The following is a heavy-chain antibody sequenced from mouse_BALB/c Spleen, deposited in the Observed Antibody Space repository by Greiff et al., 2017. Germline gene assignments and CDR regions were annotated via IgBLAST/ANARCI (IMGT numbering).Heavy chain of an antibody. CDR2: ISSGGSYT. V-gene: IGHV5-6-4*01. CDR1: GFTFSSYT. J-gene: IGHJ4*01. CDR3: TRVRYGDAMDY. Sequence: EVKLVESGGGLVKPGGSLKLSCAASGFTFSSYTMSWVRQTPEKRLEWVATISSGGSYTYYPDSVKGRFTISRDNAKNTLYLQMSSLKSEDTAMYYCTRVRYGDAMDYWGQGTSVTVSS. D-gene: IGHD2-14*01.